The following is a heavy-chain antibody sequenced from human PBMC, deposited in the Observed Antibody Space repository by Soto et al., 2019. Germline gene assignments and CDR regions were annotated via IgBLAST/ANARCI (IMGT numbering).Heavy chain of an antibody. Sequence: EVQLLESGGGLVQPGGSLRLSCAASGFTFSSYAMSWVRQAPGKGLEWVSAISGSGGSTYYADSVKGRFTISRDNSKNTLYLQMNSLGAEDTAVYYCAKGDIVVVPAALHFDYWGQGTLVTVSS. CDR1: GFTFSSYA. CDR3: AKGDIVVVPAALHFDY. CDR2: ISGSGGST. D-gene: IGHD2-2*01. V-gene: IGHV3-23*01. J-gene: IGHJ4*02.